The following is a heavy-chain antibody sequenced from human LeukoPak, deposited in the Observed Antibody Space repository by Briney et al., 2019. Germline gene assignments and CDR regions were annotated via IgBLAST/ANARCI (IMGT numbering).Heavy chain of an antibody. D-gene: IGHD6-19*01. CDR1: GGSISSYY. V-gene: IGHV4-59*01. CDR2: IYYSGST. CDR3: ARDGSVAGYYGMDV. Sequence: SETLSLTCTVSGGSISSYYWSWIRQPPGKGLEWIGYIYYSGSTNYNPSLKSRVTISVDTSKNQFSLKLSSVTAADTAVYYCARDGSVAGYYGMDVWGQGTTVTVSS. J-gene: IGHJ6*02.